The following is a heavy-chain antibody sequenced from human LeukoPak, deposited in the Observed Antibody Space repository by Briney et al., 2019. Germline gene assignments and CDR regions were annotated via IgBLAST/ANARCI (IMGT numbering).Heavy chain of an antibody. V-gene: IGHV1-2*02. Sequence: ASVKVSCKASGYTFTGHHMHWVRQAPGQGLEWMGWIKPDSGDTNYAQRFHGRVTMTRDKSITTAYMELSRVRYDDTAVYYCARAREASTGNYDAFDIWGQGTMVTVSS. CDR2: IKPDSGDT. CDR3: ARAREASTGNYDAFDI. J-gene: IGHJ3*02. CDR1: GYTFTGHH. D-gene: IGHD1-1*01.